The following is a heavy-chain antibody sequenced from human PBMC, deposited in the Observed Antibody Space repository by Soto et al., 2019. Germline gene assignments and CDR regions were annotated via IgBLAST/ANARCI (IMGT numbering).Heavy chain of an antibody. CDR1: GDTFSFYT. D-gene: IGHD3-10*01. Sequence: QVQLVQSGAEVKKPGSSVKVSCKASGDTFSFYTINWVRQAPGLGLEWLGRINPILSMSNYAQYFQGRVTITADKSTSTAHMELSSLSSEDTAMYYCATNYGSGYRAFDFWGQGALVTVSS. CDR3: ATNYGSGYRAFDF. CDR2: INPILSMS. J-gene: IGHJ4*02. V-gene: IGHV1-69*02.